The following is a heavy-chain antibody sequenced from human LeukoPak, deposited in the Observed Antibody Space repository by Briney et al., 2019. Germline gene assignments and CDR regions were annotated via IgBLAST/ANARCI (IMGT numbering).Heavy chain of an antibody. D-gene: IGHD6-6*01. CDR2: IYYSGST. Sequence: SETLSLTCTVSGGSISSHYWSWLRQPPGKGLEWIGYIYYSGSTNYNPSLKSRVTISVDTSKNQFSLKLSSVTAADTAVYYCARVWSSSSEWGQGTLVTVSS. J-gene: IGHJ4*02. V-gene: IGHV4-59*11. CDR3: ARVWSSSSE. CDR1: GGSISSHY.